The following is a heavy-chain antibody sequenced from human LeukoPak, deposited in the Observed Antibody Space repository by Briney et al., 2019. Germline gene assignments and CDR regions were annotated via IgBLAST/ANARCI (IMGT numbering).Heavy chain of an antibody. V-gene: IGHV3-23*01. CDR1: GFTFSSYA. D-gene: IGHD3-3*01. Sequence: GGSLRLSCAASGFTFSSYAMSWVRQAPGKGLEWVSAISGSGGSTYYADSVKGRFTVSRDNSKNTLYLQMNSLRAEDTAVYYCAKDQTYDFWSGSPVWFDPWGQGTLVTVSS. CDR2: ISGSGGST. CDR3: AKDQTYDFWSGSPVWFDP. J-gene: IGHJ5*02.